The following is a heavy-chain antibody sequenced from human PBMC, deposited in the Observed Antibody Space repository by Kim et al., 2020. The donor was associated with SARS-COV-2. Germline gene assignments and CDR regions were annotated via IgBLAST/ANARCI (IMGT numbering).Heavy chain of an antibody. CDR1: GYTFTSYG. J-gene: IGHJ6*03. CDR3: ARTTVAFSDYYYMDV. D-gene: IGHD4-17*01. Sequence: ASVKVSCKASGYTFTSYGINWVRQASGQGLEWMGWISGQNRETKYAQKIQGRVTMTKDISTSTAYMELRSLRSDDTARYFCARTTVAFSDYYYMDVWGEGATVAVS. V-gene: IGHV1-18*01. CDR2: ISGQNRET.